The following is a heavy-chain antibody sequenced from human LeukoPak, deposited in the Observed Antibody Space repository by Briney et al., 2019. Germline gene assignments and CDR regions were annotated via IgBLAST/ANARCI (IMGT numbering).Heavy chain of an antibody. J-gene: IGHJ4*02. V-gene: IGHV4-31*03. CDR3: AGGKYDISTGYFRFDH. CDR2: VYFSGTT. D-gene: IGHD3-9*01. Sequence: SQTLSLTCSVSGVSVNSGGYYWNWLRQHPERGLESIGHVYFSGTTYYNPALKSRITILKDATQNQFTLKVDSVTPTDTAVYFCAGGKYDISTGYFRFDHWGQGTQVTVSS. CDR1: GVSVNSGGYY.